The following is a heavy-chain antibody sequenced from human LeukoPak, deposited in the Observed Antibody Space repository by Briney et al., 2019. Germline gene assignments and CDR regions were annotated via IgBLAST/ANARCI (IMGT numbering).Heavy chain of an antibody. J-gene: IGHJ3*02. V-gene: IGHV3-23*01. CDR2: ISGSGGST. CDR3: AKGTWGSYRYRAFDI. Sequence: GGSLRLSCAASGFTFSSYWMSWVRQAPGKGLEWVSAISGSGGSTYYADSVKGRFTISRDNSKNTLYLQMNSLRAEDTAVYYCAKGTWGSYRYRAFDIWGQGTMVTVSS. CDR1: GFTFSSYW. D-gene: IGHD3-16*02.